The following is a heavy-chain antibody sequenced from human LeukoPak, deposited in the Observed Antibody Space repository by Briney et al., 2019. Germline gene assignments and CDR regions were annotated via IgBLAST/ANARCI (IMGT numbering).Heavy chain of an antibody. J-gene: IGHJ3*02. CDR2: INRNSGDT. Sequence: ASVKVSCKASGYTFTGYDMYWVRQAPGKGLEWVGWINRNSGDTNYAQTVKGRFTMSRDTSINTLYMELSRLRSDGTAGYYCARQGDGSNEEVFDIWGQGTMVTVSS. D-gene: IGHD5-24*01. V-gene: IGHV1-2*02. CDR1: GYTFTGYD. CDR3: ARQGDGSNEEVFDI.